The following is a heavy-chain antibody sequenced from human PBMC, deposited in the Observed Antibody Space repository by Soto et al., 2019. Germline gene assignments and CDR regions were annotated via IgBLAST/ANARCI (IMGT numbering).Heavy chain of an antibody. D-gene: IGHD2-2*01. J-gene: IGHJ4*02. CDR2: ISHSGGST. CDR3: AKEASPSGRLRIDS. V-gene: IGHV3-23*01. CDR1: GFTFSSYV. Sequence: EVQLLESGGGLVQPGGSLRLSCAASGFTFSSYVMSWVRQAPGKGLEWVSAISHSGGSTYYADSVKGRFTISRDNSKNTLYLQMNSLRVEDTAVYYCAKEASPSGRLRIDSWGQGTLVTVSS.